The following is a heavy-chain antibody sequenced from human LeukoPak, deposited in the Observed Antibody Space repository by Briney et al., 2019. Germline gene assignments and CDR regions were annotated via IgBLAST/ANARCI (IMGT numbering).Heavy chain of an antibody. J-gene: IGHJ4*02. Sequence: SETLSLTCTVSGGSISSSSYYWGWIRQPPGKGLEWIGEIYHSGSTNYNPSLKSRVTISVDKSKNQFSLKLSSVTAADTAVYYCARLTVAGVVFDYWGQGTLVTVSS. CDR2: IYHSGST. CDR3: ARLTVAGVVFDY. V-gene: IGHV4-39*07. D-gene: IGHD6-19*01. CDR1: GGSISSSSYY.